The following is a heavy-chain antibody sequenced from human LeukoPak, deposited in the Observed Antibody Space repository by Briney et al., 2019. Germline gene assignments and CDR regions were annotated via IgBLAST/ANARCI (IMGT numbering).Heavy chain of an antibody. CDR1: GFTFSSYG. V-gene: IGHV3-30*18. D-gene: IGHD3-3*01. J-gene: IGHJ4*02. Sequence: TGRSLRLSCAASGFTFSSYGMHWVRQAPGKGLEWVAVISYDGSNKYYADSVKGRFTISRDNSKNTLYLQMNSLRAEDTAVYYCAKEYYDFWSGYYGRRGYYFDYWGQGTLVTVSS. CDR3: AKEYYDFWSGYYGRRGYYFDY. CDR2: ISYDGSNK.